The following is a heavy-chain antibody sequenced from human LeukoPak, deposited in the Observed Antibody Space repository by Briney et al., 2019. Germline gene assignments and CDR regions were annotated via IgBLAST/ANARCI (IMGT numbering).Heavy chain of an antibody. J-gene: IGHJ4*02. D-gene: IGHD3/OR15-3a*01. Sequence: SETLSLTCTVSGSMYNYYWSWIRQPPGKGLEWIGYIHYNGITNYNPSLKTRVTMSLDTSKNQVSLNLNSVTAADTAVYYCARHISSGWTFAHFDYWGQGTLVTVSS. CDR2: IHYNGIT. V-gene: IGHV4-59*08. CDR3: ARHISSGWTFAHFDY. CDR1: GSMYNYY.